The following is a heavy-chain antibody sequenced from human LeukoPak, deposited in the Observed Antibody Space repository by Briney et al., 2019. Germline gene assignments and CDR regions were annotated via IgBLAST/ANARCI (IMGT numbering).Heavy chain of an antibody. CDR2: INAGNGNT. D-gene: IGHD4-17*01. CDR1: GYTFTSYA. V-gene: IGHV1-3*01. CDR3: ARGYGDYVWYFDL. J-gene: IGHJ2*01. Sequence: GALVKVSCKASGYTFTSYAMHWVRQAPGQRLEWMGWINAGNGNTKYSQKFQGRVTITRDTSASTAYMELSSLRSEDTAVYYCARGYGDYVWYFDLWGRGTLVTVSS.